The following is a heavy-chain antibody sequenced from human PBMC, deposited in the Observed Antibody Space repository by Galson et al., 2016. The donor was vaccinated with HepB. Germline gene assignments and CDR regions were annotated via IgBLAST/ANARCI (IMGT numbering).Heavy chain of an antibody. V-gene: IGHV3-30*18. J-gene: IGHJ4*02. CDR1: GFTFSNRG. CDR2: DSIDGRRK. D-gene: IGHD2/OR15-2a*01. Sequence: LRLSCAASGFTFSNRGMHWVRQAPGKGLEWVAADSIDGRRKFYADSVKGRFTISRDNSNNMLFLQMNSLRADDTAVYYCAKRHEYCPPVGCSVDYWGQGTLVSVSS. CDR3: AKRHEYCPPVGCSVDY.